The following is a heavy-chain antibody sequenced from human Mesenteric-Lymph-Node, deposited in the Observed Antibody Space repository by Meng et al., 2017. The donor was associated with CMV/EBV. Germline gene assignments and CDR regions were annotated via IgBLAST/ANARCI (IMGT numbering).Heavy chain of an antibody. V-gene: IGHV3-66*02. J-gene: IGHJ6*02. CDR3: ARDLHDIVVVIYGMDV. D-gene: IGHD2-2*01. CDR1: GFTVSSNY. Sequence: GESLKISCAASGFTVSSNYMSWVRQAPGKGLEWVSVIYSGGSTYYADSVKGRFTISRDNSKNTLYLQMNSLRAEDTAVYYCARDLHDIVVVIYGMDVWGQGTTVTVSS. CDR2: IYSGGST.